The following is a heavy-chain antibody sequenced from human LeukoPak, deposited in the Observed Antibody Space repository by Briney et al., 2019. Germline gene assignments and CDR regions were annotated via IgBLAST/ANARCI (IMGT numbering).Heavy chain of an antibody. CDR2: IYYSGST. J-gene: IGHJ3*02. D-gene: IGHD4-17*01. V-gene: IGHV4-39*07. Sequence: SETLSLTCTVSGGSISSSSYYWGWIRQPPGKGLEWIGSIYYSGSTYYNPSLKSRVTISVDTSKNQFSLKLSSVTAADTAVYYCARHRDYGDYGRWYAFDIWGQGTMVTVSS. CDR1: GGSISSSSYY. CDR3: ARHRDYGDYGRWYAFDI.